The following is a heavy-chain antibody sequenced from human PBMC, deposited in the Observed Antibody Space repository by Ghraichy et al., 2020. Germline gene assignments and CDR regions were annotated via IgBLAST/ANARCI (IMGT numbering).Heavy chain of an antibody. CDR2: ISYDGSNK. D-gene: IGHD3-9*01. Sequence: GGSLRLSCAASGFTFSSYAMHWVRQAPGKGLEWVAVISYDGSNKYYADSVKGRFTISRDNSKNTLYLQMNSLRAEDTAVYYCARDGVLTGHYHGSYYYGMDVWGQGTTVTVSS. CDR3: ARDGVLTGHYHGSYYYGMDV. V-gene: IGHV3-30*04. CDR1: GFTFSSYA. J-gene: IGHJ6*02.